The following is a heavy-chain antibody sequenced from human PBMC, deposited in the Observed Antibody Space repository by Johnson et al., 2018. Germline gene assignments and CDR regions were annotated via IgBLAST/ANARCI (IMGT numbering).Heavy chain of an antibody. D-gene: IGHD3-22*01. CDR1: GGTFSSYA. CDR2: IIPIFGTA. CDR3: ARDLGGYPRYPDNDYDYYMDV. Sequence: QVQLQESGAEVKKPGSSVKVSCKASGGTFSSYAISWVRQAPGQGLEWMGGIIPIFGTANYAQKFQGRVTITADESTSTAYMELSSLRSEDTAVYYCARDLGGYPRYPDNDYDYYMDVWGKGTTVTVSS. J-gene: IGHJ6*03. V-gene: IGHV1-69*01.